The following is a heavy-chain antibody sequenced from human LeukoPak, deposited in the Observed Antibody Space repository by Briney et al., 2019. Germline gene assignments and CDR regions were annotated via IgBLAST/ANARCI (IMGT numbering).Heavy chain of an antibody. CDR1: GFTFSSYS. J-gene: IGHJ5*02. V-gene: IGHV3-21*01. Sequence: PGGSLRLYCAASGFTFSSYSINWVRQAPGKGLEWVSSISSSSSYIYYADSVKGRFTISRDNAKNSLYLQMNSLRAEDTAVYYCARDTYYYGSGSYSYNWFDPWGQGTLVTVSS. CDR3: ARDTYYYGSGSYSYNWFDP. CDR2: ISSSSSYI. D-gene: IGHD3-10*01.